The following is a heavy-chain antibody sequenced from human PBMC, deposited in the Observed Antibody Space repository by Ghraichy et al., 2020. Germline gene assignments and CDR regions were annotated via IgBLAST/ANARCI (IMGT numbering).Heavy chain of an antibody. CDR3: ARDGHVGATNYDAFDI. Sequence: GGSLRLSCTASGFTFSSYSMNWVRQAPGKGLEWVSYISSSSSTIYYADSVKGRFTISRDNAKNSLYLQMNSLRDEDTAVYYCARDGHVGATNYDAFDIWGQGTMVTVSS. V-gene: IGHV3-48*02. J-gene: IGHJ3*02. CDR1: GFTFSSYS. D-gene: IGHD1-26*01. CDR2: ISSSSSTI.